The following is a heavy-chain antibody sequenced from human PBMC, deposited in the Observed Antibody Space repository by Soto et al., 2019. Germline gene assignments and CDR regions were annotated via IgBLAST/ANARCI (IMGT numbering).Heavy chain of an antibody. CDR2: IYYSGST. V-gene: IGHV4-59*01. CDR3: ASGYSGYEPYYFDY. Sequence: SETLSLTCTVSGGSISSYYWSWIRQPPGKGLEWIGYIYYSGSTNYNPSLKIRVTISVDTSKTQFSLKLSSVTAAYTAVYYCASGYSGYEPYYFDYWDQGTLVTVSS. CDR1: GGSISSYY. D-gene: IGHD5-12*01. J-gene: IGHJ4*02.